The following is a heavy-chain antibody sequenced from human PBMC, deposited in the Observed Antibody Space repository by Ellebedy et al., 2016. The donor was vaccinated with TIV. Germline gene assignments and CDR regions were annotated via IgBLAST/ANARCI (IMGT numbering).Heavy chain of an antibody. CDR3: ARDNTLGGTNWFDP. J-gene: IGHJ5*02. CDR2: ISGLNGKK. D-gene: IGHD6-19*01. CDR1: GYTFTSYG. Sequence: AASVKVSCKTSGYTFTSYGVSWVRQAPGQGLEWMGWISGLNGKKKYARTVQGRVTLTTDTAARTVYMEPTSLTSDDTAVYYCARDNTLGGTNWFDPWGQGTLVIVSS. V-gene: IGHV1-18*01.